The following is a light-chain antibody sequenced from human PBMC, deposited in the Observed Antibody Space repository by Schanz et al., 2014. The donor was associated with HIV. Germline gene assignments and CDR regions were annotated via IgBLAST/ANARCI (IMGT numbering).Light chain of an antibody. CDR1: QSVSNN. Sequence: ESVLTQSPGTLSASPGERATLSCRASQSVSNNLAWYQQKPGQAPRLLIYGAFTRATGIPVRFSGRGSGTEFTLTISGLQSEDFALYYCQQYSDWPPSTFGQGTKVEIK. CDR3: QQYSDWPPST. CDR2: GAF. V-gene: IGKV3-15*01. J-gene: IGKJ2*01.